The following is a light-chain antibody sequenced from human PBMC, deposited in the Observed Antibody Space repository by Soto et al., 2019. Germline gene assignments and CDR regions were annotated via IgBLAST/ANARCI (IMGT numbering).Light chain of an antibody. CDR2: GAS. J-gene: IGKJ4*01. CDR3: HQYDSSPLT. V-gene: IGKV3-20*01. CDR1: QSVSSSY. Sequence: EIVLTQSPGTLSLSRGERATLSCRASQSVSSSYLAWYQQKPGQAPRLLIYGASSRATGIPDRFSGSESGTDFTLTISRLEPEAFAVYYCHQYDSSPLTFGGGTKVEIK.